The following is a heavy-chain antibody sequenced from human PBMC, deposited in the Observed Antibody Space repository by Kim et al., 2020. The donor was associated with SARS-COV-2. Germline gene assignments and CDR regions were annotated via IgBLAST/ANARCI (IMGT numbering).Heavy chain of an antibody. CDR3: AKTRGGGDWTHFDY. D-gene: IGHD2-21*02. J-gene: IGHJ4*02. Sequence: ADSVKGRFTISRDNSKNTLYLQRNSLRAEDTAVFYCAKTRGGGDWTHFDYWGQGTLVTVSS. V-gene: IGHV3-23*01.